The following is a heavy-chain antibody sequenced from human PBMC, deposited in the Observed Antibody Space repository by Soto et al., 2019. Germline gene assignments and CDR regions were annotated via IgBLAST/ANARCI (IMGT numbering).Heavy chain of an antibody. D-gene: IGHD3-3*01. V-gene: IGHV1-24*01. CDR1: GYTLTELS. Sequence: QVQLVQSGAEVKKPGASVKVSCKVSGYTLTELSMHWVRQAPGKGLEWMGGFDPEDGETIYAQKFQGRVNMTEETSTDTSYKELSSLRSEDTAVYYCATDLGVSIFGVVRAFDSWGQGTMVTVSS. CDR2: FDPEDGET. CDR3: ATDLGVSIFGVVRAFDS. J-gene: IGHJ3*02.